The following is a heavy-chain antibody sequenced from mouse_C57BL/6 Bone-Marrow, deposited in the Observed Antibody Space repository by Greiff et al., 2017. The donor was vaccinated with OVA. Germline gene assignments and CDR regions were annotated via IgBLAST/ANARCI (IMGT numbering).Heavy chain of an antibody. J-gene: IGHJ1*03. D-gene: IGHD1-1*01. CDR2: IDPETGGT. Sequence: VQRVESGAELVRPGASVTLSCKASGYTFTDYEMHWVKQTPVHGLEWIGAIDPETGGTAYNQKFKGKAILTADKSSSTAYMELSSLTSEDSAVYYWTRRYYGSSYERYFDVWGTGTTVTVSS. CDR1: GYTFTDYE. CDR3: TRRYYGSSYERYFDV. V-gene: IGHV1-15*01.